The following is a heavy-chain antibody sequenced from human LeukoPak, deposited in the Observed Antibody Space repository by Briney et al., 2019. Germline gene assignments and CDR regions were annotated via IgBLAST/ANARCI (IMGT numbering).Heavy chain of an antibody. CDR1: ESSFTNYR. V-gene: IGHV3-74*01. J-gene: IGHJ5*02. CDR2: ISSDGSKT. Sequence: PGGSLRLSCAISESSFTNYRMHWVRQVPGKGLVWVSCISSDGSKTRYADSVKGRFTISRDNAKNTLFLKMSSLRVEDTALYYCVRAGGASSYMSFDPWGQGILVTVSS. D-gene: IGHD6-6*01. CDR3: VRAGGASSYMSFDP.